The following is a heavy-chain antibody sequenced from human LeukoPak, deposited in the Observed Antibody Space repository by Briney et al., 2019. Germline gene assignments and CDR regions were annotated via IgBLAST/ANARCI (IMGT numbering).Heavy chain of an antibody. Sequence: GGYLRRSGAASGFTFSSYGRHWVRQAPGKGLEWVAVIWYDGSNKYYADSVKGRFTISRDNSKNTLYLQMNSLRAEDTAVYYCARETIAAAGEDWFDPWGQGTLVTVSS. V-gene: IGHV3-33*01. D-gene: IGHD6-13*01. CDR3: ARETIAAAGEDWFDP. CDR2: IWYDGSNK. CDR1: GFTFSSYG. J-gene: IGHJ5*02.